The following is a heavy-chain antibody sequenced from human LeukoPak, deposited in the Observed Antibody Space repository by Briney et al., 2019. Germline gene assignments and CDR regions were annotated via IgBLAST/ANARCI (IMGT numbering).Heavy chain of an antibody. J-gene: IGHJ4*02. V-gene: IGHV3-53*01. Sequence: PGGSLRLSCPASGFTASSNYMSWARQAPGKGLEWVSVIYSGGSTYYADSVKGRFTISRDNSKNTLYLQMNSLRAEDTAVYYCARDGGSSWPFDYWGQGTLVTVSS. CDR1: GFTASSNY. CDR3: ARDGGSSWPFDY. CDR2: IYSGGST. D-gene: IGHD6-13*01.